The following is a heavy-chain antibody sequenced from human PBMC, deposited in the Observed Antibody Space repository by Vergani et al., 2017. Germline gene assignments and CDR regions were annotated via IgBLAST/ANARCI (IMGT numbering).Heavy chain of an antibody. J-gene: IGHJ6*02. V-gene: IGHV4-34*01. CDR2: INHSGST. CDR1: GGSFSGYY. CDR3: ARGGTTYYDILTGYLYGMDV. D-gene: IGHD3-9*01. Sequence: QVQLQQWGAGLLKPSETLSLTCAVYGGSFSGYYWSWIRQPPGKGLEWIGEINHSGSTNYNPSLKSRVTISVDTSKNQFSLKLSSVTAADTAVYYCARGGTTYYDILTGYLYGMDVWGQGTTVTVSS.